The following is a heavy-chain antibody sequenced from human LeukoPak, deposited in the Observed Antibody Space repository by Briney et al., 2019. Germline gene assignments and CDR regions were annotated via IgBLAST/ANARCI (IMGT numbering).Heavy chain of an antibody. CDR3: AKAGEAAIHNWFDP. D-gene: IGHD3-10*01. J-gene: IGHJ5*02. V-gene: IGHV3-23*01. CDR2: ISGSGGST. Sequence: PGGSLRLSCAASGFTFSSYAMSWVRQAPGKGLEWVSAISGSGGSTYYADSVKGRFTISRGNSKNTLYLQMNSLRAEDTAVYYCAKAGEAAIHNWFDPWGQGTLVTVSS. CDR1: GFTFSSYA.